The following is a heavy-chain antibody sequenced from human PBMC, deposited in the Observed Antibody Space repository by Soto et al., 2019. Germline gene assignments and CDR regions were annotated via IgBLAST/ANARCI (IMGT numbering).Heavy chain of an antibody. CDR1: GFTFSSHV. D-gene: IGHD3-10*01. J-gene: IGHJ4*02. CDR2: ITSSGDKT. Sequence: GGALRLSCAVSGFTFSSHVMSWVRQAPGKGLEFVSSITSSGDKTYYTASVKGRFTISRDNSKNTLYLQMNSPRVEDTANYFCAKRLSPSLWFAWDSWGQGTLVTVSS. CDR3: AKRLSPSLWFAWDS. V-gene: IGHV3-23*01.